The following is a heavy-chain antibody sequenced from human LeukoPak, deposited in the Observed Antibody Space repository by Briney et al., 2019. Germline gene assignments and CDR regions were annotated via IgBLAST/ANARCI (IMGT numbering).Heavy chain of an antibody. V-gene: IGHV3-64*03. Sequence: PGGSLRLSCSASGFTFSSYAMHWVRQAPGKGLEYVSAISSNGGSTYYADSVKGGFTSSRDNSENTLYLQMSSLRAEDTAVYYCVKAYCSGGSCFGSMEVWGQGTTVTVSS. D-gene: IGHD2-15*01. CDR3: VKAYCSGGSCFGSMEV. CDR1: GFTFSSYA. J-gene: IGHJ6*02. CDR2: ISSNGGST.